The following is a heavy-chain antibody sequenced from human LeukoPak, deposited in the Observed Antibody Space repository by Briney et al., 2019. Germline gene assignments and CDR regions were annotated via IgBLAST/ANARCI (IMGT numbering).Heavy chain of an antibody. Sequence: SETLSLTCTVSGGSISSYYWSWIRQPAGKGLEWIGRIYTSGSTNYNPSLKSRVTMSVDTSKNQFSLKLSSVTAADTAVYYCARDPIYCSSTCCPSSDWGQGTLVTVSS. CDR3: ARDPIYCSSTCCPSSD. CDR2: IYTSGST. J-gene: IGHJ4*02. V-gene: IGHV4-4*07. CDR1: GGSISSYY. D-gene: IGHD2-2*01.